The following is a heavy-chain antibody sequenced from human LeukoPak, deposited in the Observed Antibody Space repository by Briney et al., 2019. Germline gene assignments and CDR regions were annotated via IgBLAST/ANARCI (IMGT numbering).Heavy chain of an antibody. CDR3: AKDLQGAVYDSDFDY. CDR2: IRYDGSNK. Sequence: GGSLRLSCAASGFTFSSYGMHWVRQAPGKGLEWVALIRYDGSNKYYADSVKGRFTISRDNSKNTLYLQMNSLRAEDTAVYYCAKDLQGAVYDSDFDYWGQGTLVTVSS. CDR1: GFTFSSYG. V-gene: IGHV3-30*02. D-gene: IGHD3-3*01. J-gene: IGHJ4*02.